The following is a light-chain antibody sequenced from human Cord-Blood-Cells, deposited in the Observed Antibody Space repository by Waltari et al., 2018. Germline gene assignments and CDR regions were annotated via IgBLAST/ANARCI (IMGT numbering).Light chain of an antibody. CDR1: SSNIGSNY. V-gene: IGLV1-47*01. J-gene: IGLJ1*01. CDR3: AAWDDSLSGYV. CDR2: RNK. Sequence: QSVLTQPPSASGTPGQRVTISCSGSSSNIGSNYVYWYQQLPGTAPKLLIDRNKQRPSGVPDRFSGSKSGTSASLAISGLRSEDEADYYCAAWDDSLSGYVLGTGTKVTVL.